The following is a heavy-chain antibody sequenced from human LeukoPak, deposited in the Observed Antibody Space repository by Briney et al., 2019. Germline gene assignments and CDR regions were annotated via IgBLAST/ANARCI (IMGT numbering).Heavy chain of an antibody. V-gene: IGHV4-39*01. CDR1: GGSISSSSYY. Sequence: SETLSLTCTVSGGSISSSSYYWGWTRQPPGKGLEWIGTIYYSGSTYYNPSLKSRVTISVDTSKNQFSLKLSSVTAADTAVYYCARQLGFRRFDDYWGQGTLVTVSS. CDR2: IYYSGST. CDR3: ARQLGFRRFDDY. J-gene: IGHJ4*02. D-gene: IGHD7-27*01.